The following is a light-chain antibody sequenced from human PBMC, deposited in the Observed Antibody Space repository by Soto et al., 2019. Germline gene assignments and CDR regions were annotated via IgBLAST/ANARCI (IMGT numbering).Light chain of an antibody. V-gene: IGLV2-11*01. J-gene: IGLJ3*02. Sequence: QSVLTQPRSVSGSPGQSVTISCTGTSSDVGGYNYVSWYQQHPGKAPKLMIYDVSKRPSGVPDRFSGSKSGNTASLTISGLQAEDEADYYFCSYAGSYTLVFGGGTKLPVL. CDR3: CSYAGSYTLV. CDR1: SSDVGGYNY. CDR2: DVS.